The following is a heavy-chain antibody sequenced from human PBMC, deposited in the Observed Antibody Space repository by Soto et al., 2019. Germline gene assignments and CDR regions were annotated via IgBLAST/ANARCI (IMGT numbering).Heavy chain of an antibody. J-gene: IGHJ3*01. CDR2: IYHAGSP. CDR3: ARGLSFRGDFDV. D-gene: IGHD2-21*02. Sequence: HLQESSPGLVKPSGTLSLTCDVSGGSISSSSWWTWVRQSPGKGLEWIGEIYHAGSPNYNPSFQSRVTILADKSKNHFSLRLTSVTAADTAIYYCARGLSFRGDFDVWGQGTTVTVSS. V-gene: IGHV4-4*02. CDR1: GGSISSSSW.